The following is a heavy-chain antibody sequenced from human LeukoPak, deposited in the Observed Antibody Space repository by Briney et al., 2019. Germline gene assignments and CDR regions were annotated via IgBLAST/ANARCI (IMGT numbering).Heavy chain of an antibody. CDR1: GFTVSSNY. CDR2: IYSGGST. J-gene: IGHJ4*02. CDR3: AKDRPNYYGSNGHYYKLNGDC. V-gene: IGHV3-53*01. Sequence: PGGSLRLSCAASGFTVSSNYMIWVRQAPGKGLEWVSVIYSGGSTYYADSVKGRFTISRDNSKNTLYLQMYSLRAEDTAVYYCAKDRPNYYGSNGHYYKLNGDCWGQGTLVTVSS. D-gene: IGHD3-22*01.